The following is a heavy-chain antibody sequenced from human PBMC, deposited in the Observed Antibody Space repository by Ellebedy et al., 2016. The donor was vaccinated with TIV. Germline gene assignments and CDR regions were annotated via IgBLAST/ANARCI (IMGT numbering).Heavy chain of an antibody. V-gene: IGHV3-21*01. CDR2: ISSSSSYI. D-gene: IGHD1-26*01. J-gene: IGHJ4*02. CDR1: GFTFTTYS. CDR3: YSGGY. Sequence: GGSLRLXCAASGFTFTTYSMSWVRQAPGKGLEWVSSISSSSSYIYYADSVKGRFTISRDDAKNSLYLQMNSLRAEDTAVYYAYSGGYWGQGTLVTVSS.